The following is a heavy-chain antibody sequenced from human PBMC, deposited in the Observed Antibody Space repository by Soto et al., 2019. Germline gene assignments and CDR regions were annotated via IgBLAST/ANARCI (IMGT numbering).Heavy chain of an antibody. V-gene: IGHV3-64D*06. CDR2: ISSNGGST. J-gene: IGHJ4*02. D-gene: IGHD5-12*01. CDR3: AKDLWGDGYNPFDY. CDR1: GVTFSTYA. Sequence: SLRHCCTGSGVTFSTYAIHWVRRAPGRGLEYVSAISSNGGSTYYADSVKGRFTIFRYNSMNTLYLQMSSLRVEDTAVYYCAKDLWGDGYNPFDYWGQGT.